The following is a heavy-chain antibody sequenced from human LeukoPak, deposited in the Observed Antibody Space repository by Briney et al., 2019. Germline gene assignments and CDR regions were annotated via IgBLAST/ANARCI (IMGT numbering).Heavy chain of an antibody. CDR1: GFPFDDYA. J-gene: IGHJ4*02. Sequence: PGGSLRLSCAASGFPFDDYAMHWVRQAPGKGPEWVSGISWNSGSIGYADSVKGRFTISRDNAKNSLYLQMNSLRAEDTALYYCAKGPLYYYESTGRIDCWGQGTLVTVSS. CDR2: ISWNSGSI. D-gene: IGHD3-22*01. CDR3: AKGPLYYYESTGRIDC. V-gene: IGHV3-9*01.